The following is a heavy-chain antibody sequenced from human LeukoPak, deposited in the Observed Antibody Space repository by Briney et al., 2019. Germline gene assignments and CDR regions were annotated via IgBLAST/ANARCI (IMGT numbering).Heavy chain of an antibody. D-gene: IGHD6-13*01. Sequence: ASVKVSCKASGYTFTSYYMHWVRQAPGQGLEWMGIINPSGGSTSYAQKFQGRVTMTRDTSTSTVYMELSSLRSEDTAVYYCARPSRIRIAAAGEGGMDVWGQGTTVTVSS. J-gene: IGHJ6*02. CDR2: INPSGGST. CDR3: ARPSRIRIAAAGEGGMDV. CDR1: GYTFTSYY. V-gene: IGHV1-46*01.